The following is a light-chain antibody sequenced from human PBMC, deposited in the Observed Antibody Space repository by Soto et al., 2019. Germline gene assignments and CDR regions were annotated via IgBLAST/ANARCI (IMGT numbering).Light chain of an antibody. V-gene: IGLV2-14*01. CDR2: EVS. CDR1: SNDVGGYNY. CDR3: TSYTSTIPYV. Sequence: QSVLTQPASVSGSPGQSITISCTGSSNDVGGYNYVSWYQQHPGQAPKLIIYEVSDRPSGVSPRFSGSKSGNTASLTSSGLQVEYEADYFCTSYTSTIPYVFGSGTKLT. J-gene: IGLJ1*01.